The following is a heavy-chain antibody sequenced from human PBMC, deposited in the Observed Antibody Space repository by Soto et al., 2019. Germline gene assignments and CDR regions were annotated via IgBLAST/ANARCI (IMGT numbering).Heavy chain of an antibody. Sequence: GGSLRLSCAASGFTLSSYWMSWVRQAPGKGLEWVANIRQDGSEKYHVDSVKGRFTISRDNAKNSLYLQMNSLRAEDTAVYYCARARTLTSNSFRFFDYWGQGTLVTVSS. CDR1: GFTLSSYW. J-gene: IGHJ4*02. V-gene: IGHV3-7*01. CDR2: IRQDGSEK. CDR3: ARARTLTSNSFRFFDY. D-gene: IGHD6-6*01.